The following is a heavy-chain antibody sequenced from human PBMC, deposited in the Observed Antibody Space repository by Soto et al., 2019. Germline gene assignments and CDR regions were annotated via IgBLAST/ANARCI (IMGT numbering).Heavy chain of an antibody. V-gene: IGHV3-11*01. CDR3: VREGRSSTSCNTGCAFDI. J-gene: IGHJ3*02. D-gene: IGHD2-2*02. Sequence: GSLRLSCAASGFTSWDYDMSWIRQAPGKGLEWVSYISRSGNTTYYGDYVKGRFTISRDNAENSVFLQMISLRAEDTAVYYCVREGRSSTSCNTGCAFDIWGQGTMVTVS. CDR2: ISRSGNTT. CDR1: GFTSWDYD.